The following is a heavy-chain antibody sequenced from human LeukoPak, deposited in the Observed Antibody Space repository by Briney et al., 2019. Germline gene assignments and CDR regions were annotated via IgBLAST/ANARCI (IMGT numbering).Heavy chain of an antibody. Sequence: SETLSLTCTVSGGSISSSSYYWGWIRQPPGKGLEWIGSIYYSGSTYYNPSLKSRVTISVDTSKNQFSLKLSSVTAADTAVYYCARGRRDKGRAFDIWGQGTMVTVSS. J-gene: IGHJ3*02. CDR3: ARGRRDKGRAFDI. V-gene: IGHV4-39*01. CDR1: GGSISSSSYY. CDR2: IYYSGST.